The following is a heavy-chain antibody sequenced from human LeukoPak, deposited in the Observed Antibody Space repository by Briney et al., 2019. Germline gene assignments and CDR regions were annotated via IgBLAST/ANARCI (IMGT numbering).Heavy chain of an antibody. V-gene: IGHV3-33*01. Sequence: PGGSLRLSCAASGFTFSSYGMHWVRQAPGKGLEWVAVIWYDGSNKYYADSVKGRFTISRDNAKNSLYLQMNSLRAEDTALYYCARGLPQGELPRVYYFDYWGQGTLVTVSS. CDR1: GFTFSSYG. D-gene: IGHD1-26*01. CDR3: ARGLPQGELPRVYYFDY. J-gene: IGHJ4*02. CDR2: IWYDGSNK.